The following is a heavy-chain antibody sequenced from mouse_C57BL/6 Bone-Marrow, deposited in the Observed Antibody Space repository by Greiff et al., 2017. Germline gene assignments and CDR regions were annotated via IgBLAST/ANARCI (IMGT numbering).Heavy chain of an antibody. CDR2: IYPRSGNT. CDR1: GYTFTSYG. D-gene: IGHD1-1*01. V-gene: IGHV1-81*01. CDR3: ARLLRVAMDY. J-gene: IGHJ4*01. Sequence: VQLQQSGAELARPGASVKLSCKASGYTFTSYGISWVKQRTGQGLEWIGEIYPRSGNTYYNEKFKGKATLTADKSSSTAYMELRSVTSEYSAVYFCARLLRVAMDYWGPGTSVTVSS.